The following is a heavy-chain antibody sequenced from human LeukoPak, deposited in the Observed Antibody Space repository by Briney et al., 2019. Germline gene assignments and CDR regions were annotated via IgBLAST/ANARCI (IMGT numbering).Heavy chain of an antibody. Sequence: SETLSLNCAVSGGSISSSHWSWIRQSAGKRLEWIGRVYNSGRITSNPSLASRVTLSLDTSKNQLSLILTSVTAADTAVYYCARAPNWFDLWGQGTLVTVSS. J-gene: IGHJ5*02. CDR2: VYNSGRI. V-gene: IGHV4-4*07. CDR3: ARAPNWFDL. CDR1: GGSISSSH.